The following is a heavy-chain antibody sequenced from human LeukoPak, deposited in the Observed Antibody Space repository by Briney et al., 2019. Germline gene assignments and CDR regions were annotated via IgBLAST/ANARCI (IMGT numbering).Heavy chain of an antibody. CDR3: AKDGYCSGGSCYLWYFDY. Sequence: ASVKVSCKASGYTFTGYYMHWVRQAPGQGLEWMGRINPNTGGTTYAQKFQGRVTMTRDTSISTAYMELSRLKSDDTAVYYCAKDGYCSGGSCYLWYFDYWGQGTLVTVSS. CDR2: INPNTGGT. V-gene: IGHV1-2*06. CDR1: GYTFTGYY. J-gene: IGHJ4*02. D-gene: IGHD2-15*01.